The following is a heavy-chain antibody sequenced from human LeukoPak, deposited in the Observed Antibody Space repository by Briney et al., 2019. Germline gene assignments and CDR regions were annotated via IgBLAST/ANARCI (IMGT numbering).Heavy chain of an antibody. CDR3: ARGRPIVVVPAAINYYYAMDV. CDR2: INAGNGNT. CDR1: GYTFTSYA. Sequence: ASVKVSCKASGYTFTSYAMRWVRQAPGQRLEWMGWINAGNGNTKYSQRFQGRVTITRDTSASTAYMELSSLRSEDTAVYYCARGRPIVVVPAAINYYYAMDVWGKGTTVTVSS. V-gene: IGHV1-3*01. J-gene: IGHJ6*04. D-gene: IGHD2-2*02.